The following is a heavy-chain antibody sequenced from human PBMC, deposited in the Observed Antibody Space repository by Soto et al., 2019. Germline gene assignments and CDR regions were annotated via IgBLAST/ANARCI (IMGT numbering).Heavy chain of an antibody. CDR1: GFTFSSYA. CDR3: AKFGGEVATGWSYFDY. V-gene: IGHV3-23*01. D-gene: IGHD5-12*01. Sequence: EVQLLESGGGLVQPGGSLRLSCAASGFTFSSYAMSWVRQAPGKGLEWVSAISGSGGSTYYADSVKGRFTISSDNSKNTLYLQMNSLRAEDTAVYYCAKFGGEVATGWSYFDYWGQGTLVTVSS. J-gene: IGHJ4*02. CDR2: ISGSGGST.